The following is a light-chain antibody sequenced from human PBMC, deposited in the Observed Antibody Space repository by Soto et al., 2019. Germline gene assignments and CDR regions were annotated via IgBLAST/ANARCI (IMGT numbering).Light chain of an antibody. Sequence: VMTHSPATLSVSPGEKATLSCRASKSVSRNLAWYQQKPGQAPSILLYDISARATGIPTRFSGSGSGTEFTLTISSRQSEDFAVYYCQQYADWPLTFGGGTKVDIK. CDR2: DIS. V-gene: IGKV3D-15*01. CDR3: QQYADWPLT. CDR1: KSVSRN. J-gene: IGKJ4*01.